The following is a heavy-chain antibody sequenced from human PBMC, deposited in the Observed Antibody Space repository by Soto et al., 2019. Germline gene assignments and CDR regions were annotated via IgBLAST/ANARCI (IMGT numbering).Heavy chain of an antibody. CDR3: ARALSTSGRLLDY. V-gene: IGHV1-18*01. CDR1: GFTFTSYG. J-gene: IGHJ4*02. Sequence: GASVKVSCKASGFTFTSYGISWVRQAPGQGLEWMGWISVYNGNTNYAPKLQGRVTMTTDTSTSTAYMELRSLRSDDTALYYCARALSTSGRLLDYWGQGTLVTVSS. CDR2: ISVYNGNT. D-gene: IGHD6-19*01.